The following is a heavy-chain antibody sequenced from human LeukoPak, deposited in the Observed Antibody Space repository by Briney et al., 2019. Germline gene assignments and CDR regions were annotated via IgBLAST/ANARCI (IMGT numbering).Heavy chain of an antibody. CDR1: GFSLTTTGVG. CDR3: SHEPTGGSNHC. J-gene: IGHJ4*02. CDR2: IYWNDDK. D-gene: IGHD7-27*01. Sequence: ESGPTLVNPTQTLTLTCTFSGFSLTTTGVGVGWIRQPPGKALEWLALIYWNDDKRYSPSLRSRLTITKDTSKNQVVLTMTNMDPVDTATYYCSHEPTGGSNHCWGQGTLVTVSS. V-gene: IGHV2-5*01.